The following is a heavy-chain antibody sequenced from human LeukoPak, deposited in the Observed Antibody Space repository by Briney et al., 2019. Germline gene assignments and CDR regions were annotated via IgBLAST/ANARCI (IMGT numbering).Heavy chain of an antibody. CDR1: GFTYSSYW. CDR3: ARGTPYDSSGYDFDY. D-gene: IGHD3-22*01. Sequence: GGSLRLSCAASGFTYSSYWMSWVRQAPGKGLEWVANIKQDGSEKYYVDSVKGRFTISRDNAKNSLYLQMNSLRAEDTAVYYCARGTPYDSSGYDFDYWGQGTLVTVSS. V-gene: IGHV3-7*01. J-gene: IGHJ4*02. CDR2: IKQDGSEK.